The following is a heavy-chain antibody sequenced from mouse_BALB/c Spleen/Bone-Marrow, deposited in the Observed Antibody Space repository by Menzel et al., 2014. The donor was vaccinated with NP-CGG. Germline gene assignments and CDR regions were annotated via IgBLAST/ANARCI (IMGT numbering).Heavy chain of an antibody. Sequence: VQLQQSGTVLARPGASVKMSCKASGYSFISYWMHWVKQRPGQGLEWIGAFFPGNSETNYNQKFKGKAKLTAVTSANTAYMELNSLTNEDSAVYYCFLLSVRRAIDYWGQGTSVTVSS. CDR1: GYSFISYW. D-gene: IGHD2-10*01. CDR2: FFPGNSET. V-gene: IGHV1-5*01. CDR3: FLLSVRRAIDY. J-gene: IGHJ4*01.